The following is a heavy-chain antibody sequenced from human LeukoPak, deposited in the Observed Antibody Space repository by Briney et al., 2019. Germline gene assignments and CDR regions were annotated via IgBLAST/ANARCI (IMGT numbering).Heavy chain of an antibody. CDR1: GFTFSNNA. D-gene: IGHD2-21*01. CDR3: AKAPVTTCRGAYCYPFDY. Sequence: GGSLRLSCIASGFTFSNNAMSWVRQAPGKGLQWVSAISGDGGGTYYADSVKGRFTISRDSSKNTLFLQMNRLRPEDAAVYYCAKAPVTTCRGAYCYPFDYWGQGTLVTVSS. J-gene: IGHJ4*02. CDR2: ISGDGGGT. V-gene: IGHV3-23*01.